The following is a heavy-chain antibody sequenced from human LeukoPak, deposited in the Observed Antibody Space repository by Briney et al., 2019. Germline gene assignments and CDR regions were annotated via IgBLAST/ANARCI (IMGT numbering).Heavy chain of an antibody. V-gene: IGHV4-59*01. Sequence: PSETLSLTCTVSGGSISSYYWSWIRQPPGKGVEWIGYIYYSGSTNYNPSLKSRVTISVDTSKNQFSLKLSSVTAADTAVYYCARGEAVAGTSAFDIWGQGTMVTVSS. J-gene: IGHJ3*02. CDR1: GGSISSYY. CDR3: ARGEAVAGTSAFDI. CDR2: IYYSGST. D-gene: IGHD6-19*01.